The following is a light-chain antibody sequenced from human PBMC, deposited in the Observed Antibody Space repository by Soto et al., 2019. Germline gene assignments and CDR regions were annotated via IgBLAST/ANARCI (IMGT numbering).Light chain of an antibody. J-gene: IGLJ3*02. Sequence: QSVLTQPPSVSGAPGQRVTISCTGSSSNIGSGYDVHWYKQLPGTAPKLLIYGDSTRPSGVPDRFSGSKSGTSASLAITGLQAEDEADYYCQSYDTSLSGSVFGGGTKLSV. CDR2: GDS. CDR1: SSNIGSGYD. V-gene: IGLV1-40*01. CDR3: QSYDTSLSGSV.